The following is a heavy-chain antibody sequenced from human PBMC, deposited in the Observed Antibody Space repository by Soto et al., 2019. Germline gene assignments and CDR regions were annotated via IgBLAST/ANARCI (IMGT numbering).Heavy chain of an antibody. Sequence: ASVKVSCKASGYTFTSYYMHWVRQAPGQGLEWMGIINPSGGSTSYAQKFQGRVTMTRDTSTSTVYMELSSLRSEDTAVYYCARDSRPGNYGMDVWVQGTTVSVS. D-gene: IGHD2-2*01. CDR3: ARDSRPGNYGMDV. CDR1: GYTFTSYY. J-gene: IGHJ6*02. CDR2: INPSGGST. V-gene: IGHV1-46*01.